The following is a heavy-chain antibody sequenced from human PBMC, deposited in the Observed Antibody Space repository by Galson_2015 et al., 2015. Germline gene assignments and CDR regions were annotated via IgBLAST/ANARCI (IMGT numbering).Heavy chain of an antibody. CDR2: IKSKTDGGTT. CDR1: GFTFSSAW. D-gene: IGHD3-10*01. Sequence: SLRLSCAASGFTFSSAWMTWVRQAPGKGLDWVGRIKSKTDGGTTDYAAPVKGRFTVSRDDSKNTLYLQMNSLKTEDTAIYYCTTVHGSGAANYWGQGTLVTVSS. CDR3: TTVHGSGAANY. J-gene: IGHJ4*02. V-gene: IGHV3-15*01.